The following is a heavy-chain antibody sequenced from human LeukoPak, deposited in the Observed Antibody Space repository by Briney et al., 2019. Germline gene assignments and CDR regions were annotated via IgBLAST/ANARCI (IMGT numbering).Heavy chain of an antibody. CDR2: ISGSGGST. Sequence: PGGSLRLSCATSRFTFSNYNMNWVRQAPGKGLEWVSAISGSGGSTYYADSVKGRFTISRDNSKNTLYLQMNSLRAEDTAVYYCAKEVVVISGYPSPTYWGQGTLVTVSS. V-gene: IGHV3-23*01. CDR3: AKEVVVISGYPSPTY. J-gene: IGHJ4*02. D-gene: IGHD3-22*01. CDR1: RFTFSNYN.